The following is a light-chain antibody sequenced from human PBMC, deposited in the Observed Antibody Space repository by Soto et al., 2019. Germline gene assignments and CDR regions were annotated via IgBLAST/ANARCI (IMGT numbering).Light chain of an antibody. J-gene: IGLJ2*01. CDR3: SSYASSNTVV. CDR2: EVS. V-gene: IGLV2-14*01. CDR1: SIDVGAYNY. Sequence: QSALTQPASVSGSPGQSITISCTGTSIDVGAYNYVSWYQQHPGKAPKLMIYEVSNRPSGVSNRFSGSKSGNSASLTISGLQAEDEADYYCSSYASSNTVVFGGGTKLTVL.